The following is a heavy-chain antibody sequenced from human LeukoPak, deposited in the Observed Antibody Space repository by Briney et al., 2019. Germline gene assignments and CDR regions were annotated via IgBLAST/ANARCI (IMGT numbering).Heavy chain of an antibody. Sequence: SETLSLTCTVSGGSISSYYWSWIRQPPGKGLEWIGYIYYSGSTSYNPSLKSQVTISVDTSKNQFSLKLSSVTAADTAVYYCARGSRASGSYYFDYWGQGTLVTVSS. V-gene: IGHV4-59*01. CDR2: IYYSGST. CDR3: ARGSRASGSYYFDY. J-gene: IGHJ4*02. D-gene: IGHD1-26*01. CDR1: GGSISSYY.